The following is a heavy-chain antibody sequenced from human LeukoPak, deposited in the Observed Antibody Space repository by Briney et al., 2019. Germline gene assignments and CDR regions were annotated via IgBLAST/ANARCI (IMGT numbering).Heavy chain of an antibody. Sequence: SETPSLTCTVSGSISSYYWGWIRQPPGKGLEWIGYIYTSGSTNYNPSLKSRVTISVDTSKNQFSLDLSSVTAADTAVYYCARQKCTSTSCLTKNAFDIWGQGTMVTVSS. V-gene: IGHV4-4*09. CDR2: IYTSGST. CDR1: GSISSYY. CDR3: ARQKCTSTSCLTKNAFDI. D-gene: IGHD2-2*01. J-gene: IGHJ3*02.